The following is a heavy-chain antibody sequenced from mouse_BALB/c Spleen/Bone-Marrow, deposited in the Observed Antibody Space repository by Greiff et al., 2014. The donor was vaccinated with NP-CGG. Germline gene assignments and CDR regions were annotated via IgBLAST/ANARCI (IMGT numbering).Heavy chain of an antibody. CDR2: ISDGGSYT. D-gene: IGHD3-3*01. V-gene: IGHV5-4*02. Sequence: EVKLMESGGGLVKPGGSLKLSCAASGFTFGDYYMYWVRQTPEKRLEWVATISDGGSYTYYPDSVKGRFTISRDNAKNNLYLQMSSLKSEDTAMYYCAREGDGAYWGQGTLVTVSA. CDR3: AREGDGAY. CDR1: GFTFGDYY. J-gene: IGHJ3*01.